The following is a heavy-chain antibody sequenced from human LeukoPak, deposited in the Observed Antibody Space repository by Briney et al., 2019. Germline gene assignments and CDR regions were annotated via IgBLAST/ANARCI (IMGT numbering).Heavy chain of an antibody. CDR1: GFTFSSYG. CDR3: ARDLGYCTNGVCYWGGFDY. Sequence: GGSLRLSCAASGFTFSSYGMHWVRQAPGKGLERVAVISHDGSNKYYADSVKGRFTISRDNSKNTLYLQMNSLRAEDTAVYYCARDLGYCTNGVCYWGGFDYWGQGTLVTVSS. V-gene: IGHV3-30*03. J-gene: IGHJ4*02. CDR2: ISHDGSNK. D-gene: IGHD2-8*01.